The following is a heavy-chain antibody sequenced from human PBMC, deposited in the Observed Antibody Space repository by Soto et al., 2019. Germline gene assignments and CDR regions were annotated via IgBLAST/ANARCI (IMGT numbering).Heavy chain of an antibody. V-gene: IGHV3-30*04. J-gene: IGHJ5*02. D-gene: IGHD3-10*01. Sequence: GGSLRLSCAASGLSIYTSAMHWVRQAPGKGPEWVAMISHDGSHEYYGDSVKGRFSVSRDNSQNILHLQMNSLRIEDTAVYFCARNTDHRLVRGWLDPWGQGTLVTVSS. CDR1: GLSIYTSA. CDR2: ISHDGSHE. CDR3: ARNTDHRLVRGWLDP.